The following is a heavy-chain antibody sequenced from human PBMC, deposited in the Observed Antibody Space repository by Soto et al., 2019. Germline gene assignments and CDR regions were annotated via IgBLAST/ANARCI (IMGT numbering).Heavy chain of an antibody. CDR3: AKGAYYDFWSGYSAFDF. CDR2: ISARSSNT. CDR1: GFAFSSYA. D-gene: IGHD3-3*01. V-gene: IGHV3-23*01. Sequence: PGGSLRLSCTASGFAFSSYAIKWVRQPPGKRLEWVSTISARSSNTYYGDSVQGRFTISRDNSKNTLYMQMNSLRVEDTAVYYCAKGAYYDFWSGYSAFDFWGRGTLVTVSS. J-gene: IGHJ4*02.